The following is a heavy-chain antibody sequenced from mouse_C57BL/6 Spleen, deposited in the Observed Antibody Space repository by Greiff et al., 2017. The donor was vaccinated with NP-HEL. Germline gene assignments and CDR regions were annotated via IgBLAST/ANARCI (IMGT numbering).Heavy chain of an antibody. V-gene: IGHV1-19*01. CDR2: INPYNGGT. CDR1: GYTFTDYY. CDR3: ARYQDPYYGNSGLNM. Sequence: EVQLQQSGPVLVKPGASVKMSCKASGYTFTDYYMNWVKQSHGKSLEWIGVINPYNGGTSYNQKFKGKATLTVDKSSSTAYMELNSLTSEDSAVYYCARYQDPYYGNSGLNMWGQGTSVTVSS. J-gene: IGHJ4*01. D-gene: IGHD2-1*01.